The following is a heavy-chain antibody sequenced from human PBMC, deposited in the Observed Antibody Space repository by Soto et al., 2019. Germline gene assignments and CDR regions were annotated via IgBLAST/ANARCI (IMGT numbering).Heavy chain of an antibody. V-gene: IGHV3-23*01. CDR3: AKEHDIFVRPMSSGWDY. Sequence: EVQLLESGGGLVQPGGSLRLSCAASGFTFSSYAMSWVRQAPGKGLEWVSAISGSGGSTYYADSVKGRFTISRDNSKNTLYLQMNSLRAEDTAVYYCAKEHDIFVRPMSSGWDYWGQGTLVTVSS. CDR1: GFTFSSYA. D-gene: IGHD6-19*01. J-gene: IGHJ4*02. CDR2: ISGSGGST.